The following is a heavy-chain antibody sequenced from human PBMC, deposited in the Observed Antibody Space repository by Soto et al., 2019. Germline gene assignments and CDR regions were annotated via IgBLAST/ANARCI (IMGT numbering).Heavy chain of an antibody. CDR1: GYSVTSYW. CDR3: ARQAYCGGDCNWFDP. V-gene: IGHV5-10-1*01. Sequence: GESLNISCKGSGYSVTSYWISWVRQMPGKGLEWMGRIDPSDSYTNYSPSFQGHVTISADKSISTAYLQWSSLKASDTAMYYCARQAYCGGDCNWFDPWGQGTLVTVSS. D-gene: IGHD2-21*02. J-gene: IGHJ5*02. CDR2: IDPSDSYT.